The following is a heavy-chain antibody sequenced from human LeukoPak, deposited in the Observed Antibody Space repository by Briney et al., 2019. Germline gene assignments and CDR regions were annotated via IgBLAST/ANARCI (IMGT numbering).Heavy chain of an antibody. CDR2: ISAYNGNT. D-gene: IGHD3-9*01. Sequence: ASVKVSCKASGYTFTSYGISWVRQAPGQGLEWMGWISAYNGNTNYAQKLQGRVTMTTDTSTSTAYMELRSLRSDDTAVYYCARDSFYFDWRPGSYYYGMDVWGQGTTVTVSS. CDR1: GYTFTSYG. CDR3: ARDSFYFDWRPGSYYYGMDV. V-gene: IGHV1-18*01. J-gene: IGHJ6*02.